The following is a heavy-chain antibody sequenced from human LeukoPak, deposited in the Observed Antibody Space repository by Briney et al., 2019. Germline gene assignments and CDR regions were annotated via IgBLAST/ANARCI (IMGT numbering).Heavy chain of an antibody. D-gene: IGHD1-20*01. CDR2: INPNSGGT. J-gene: IGHJ4*02. CDR3: ARSPGIIGPYNY. CDR1: GYTFTGYY. Sequence: ASVKVSCKASGYTFTGYYMHWVRQAPGQGLEWMGWINPNSGGTNYAQKFQGRVTMTRDTSIGTAYMDLSRLRSDDTAVYYCARSPGIIGPYNYWGQGTLVTVSS. V-gene: IGHV1-2*02.